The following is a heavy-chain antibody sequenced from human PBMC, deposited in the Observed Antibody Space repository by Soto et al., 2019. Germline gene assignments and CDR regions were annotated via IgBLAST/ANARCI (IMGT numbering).Heavy chain of an antibody. Sequence: QVQLQESGPGLVKPSQTLSLTCTVSGGSISSGGYYWSWIRQHPGKGLEWLGYIYYSGSTYYTPSRKSRVTISVDTSKNQFSLKLSSVTAADTAVYYCARESITMVRGVPGYGMDVWGQGTTVTVSS. V-gene: IGHV4-31*03. CDR1: GGSISSGGYY. CDR2: IYYSGST. D-gene: IGHD3-10*01. CDR3: ARESITMVRGVPGYGMDV. J-gene: IGHJ6*02.